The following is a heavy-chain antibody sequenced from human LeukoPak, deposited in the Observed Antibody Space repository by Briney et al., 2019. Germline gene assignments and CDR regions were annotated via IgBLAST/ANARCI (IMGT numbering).Heavy chain of an antibody. V-gene: IGHV3-30*02. CDR1: GFTFINAW. CDR3: ASGARYAFDI. CDR2: IRYDGSNK. Sequence: GGSLRLSCAASGFTFINAWMSWVRQAPGKGLEWVAFIRYDGSNKYYADSVKGRFTISRDNSKNTLYLQMNSLRAEDTAVYYCASGARYAFDIWGQGTMVTVSS. J-gene: IGHJ3*02. D-gene: IGHD1-26*01.